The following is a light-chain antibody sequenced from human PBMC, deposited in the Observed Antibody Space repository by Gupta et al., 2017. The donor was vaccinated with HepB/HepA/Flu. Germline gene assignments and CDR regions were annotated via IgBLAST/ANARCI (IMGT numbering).Light chain of an antibody. J-gene: IGLJ1*01. V-gene: IGLV2-11*01. CDR2: DVS. Sequence: QSALTQPRSVSGSPGQSLTISCTGTSSDVGSYNYVSWYQQHPGKAPKLIIYDVSKRPSGVPDRFSGSKSGNTASLTISGLQAEDEADYYCCSYAGTYTYVFEAGTKVTVL. CDR3: CSYAGTYTYV. CDR1: SSDVGSYNY.